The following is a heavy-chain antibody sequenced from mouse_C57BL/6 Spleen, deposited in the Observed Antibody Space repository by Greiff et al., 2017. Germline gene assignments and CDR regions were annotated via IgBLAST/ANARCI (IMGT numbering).Heavy chain of an antibody. Sequence: EVKLMESGGGLVKPGGSLKLSCAASGFTFSDYGMHWVRQAPEKGLEWVAYISSGSSTIDYADTVKGRFTISSDNAKNTLFLQMTSLRSEDTAIYYCARTTTVEDYFDYWGQGTTLTVSS. CDR3: ARTTTVEDYFDY. J-gene: IGHJ2*01. V-gene: IGHV5-17*01. CDR1: GFTFSDYG. CDR2: ISSGSSTI. D-gene: IGHD1-1*01.